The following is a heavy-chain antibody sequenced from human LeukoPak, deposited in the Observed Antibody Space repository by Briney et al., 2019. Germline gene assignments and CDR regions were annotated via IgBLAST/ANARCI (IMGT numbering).Heavy chain of an antibody. CDR2: INTGTGGT. CDR3: ARVRIATRLYGYWYFDL. D-gene: IGHD3-10*01. CDR1: GYTFTGYY. V-gene: IGHV1-2*02. Sequence: ASVKVSCKASGYTFTGYYLHWVRQAPGQGLEWMGWINTGTGGTNYAQKFQGRVTMTRVTSISTMYMELSSLKSDDTALYFCARVRIATRLYGYWYFDLWGRGTLVTVSS. J-gene: IGHJ2*01.